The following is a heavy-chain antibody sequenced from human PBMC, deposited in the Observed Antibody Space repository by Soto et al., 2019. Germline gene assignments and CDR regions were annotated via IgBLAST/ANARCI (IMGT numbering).Heavy chain of an antibody. V-gene: IGHV5-51*01. Sequence: GETLKISCTGVGYSFTSYWIGWMRQMPGKGLEWMGIIYPGDSDTRYSPSFQGQVTISADKSITTAYLQWSSLKASDTAMYYCARGYCTTTICDPWFDTWGQGTQVTVSS. J-gene: IGHJ5*02. CDR3: ARGYCTTTICDPWFDT. D-gene: IGHD2-2*01. CDR2: IYPGDSDT. CDR1: GYSFTSYW.